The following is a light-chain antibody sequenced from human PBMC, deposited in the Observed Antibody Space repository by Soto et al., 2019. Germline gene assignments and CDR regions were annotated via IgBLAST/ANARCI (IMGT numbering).Light chain of an antibody. CDR3: QQAKSFSLT. CDR1: QGISSW. CDR2: AAS. Sequence: KVTQSPAAVSASEGDRVTITCRASQGISSWLAWYQKKPGKAPNLLIYAASSLQSGVPSRFSGSGSGTDFTLTISSLQPEDFAPYYCQQAKSFSLTFGGGTKVDIK. V-gene: IGKV1-12*01. J-gene: IGKJ4*01.